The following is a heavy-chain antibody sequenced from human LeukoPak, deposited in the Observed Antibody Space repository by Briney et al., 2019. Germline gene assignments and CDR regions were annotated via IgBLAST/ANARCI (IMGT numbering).Heavy chain of an antibody. CDR1: GFTFSSYA. Sequence: GGSLRLSCAASGFTFSSYAMHWVRQAPGKGLEWVAVISYDGSNKYYADSVKGRFTISRDNSKNTLYLQMNSLRAEDKAVYYCARGPQVLRYFDWLERGSYFDYWGQGTLVTVSS. D-gene: IGHD3-9*01. V-gene: IGHV3-30-3*01. J-gene: IGHJ4*02. CDR3: ARGPQVLRYFDWLERGSYFDY. CDR2: ISYDGSNK.